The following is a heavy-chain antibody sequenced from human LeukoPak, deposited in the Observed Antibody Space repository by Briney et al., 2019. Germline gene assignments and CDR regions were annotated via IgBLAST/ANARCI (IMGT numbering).Heavy chain of an antibody. V-gene: IGHV4-4*07. CDR3: VARVEWGIYGSGRPDTFDI. J-gene: IGHJ3*02. Sequence: SETLSLTCNVSGGSISSYYWSWIRQPAGKGLEWIGRIYTSGSTNYNPSLKSRVTMSVDTSKNQFSLKLRSVTAADTAVYFCVARVEWGIYGSGRPDTFDIWGQGTMVTVSS. D-gene: IGHD3-10*01. CDR1: GGSISSYY. CDR2: IYTSGST.